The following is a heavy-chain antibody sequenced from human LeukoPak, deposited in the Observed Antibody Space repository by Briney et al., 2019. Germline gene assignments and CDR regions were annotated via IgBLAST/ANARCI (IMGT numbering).Heavy chain of an antibody. Sequence: GGSLRLSCAASGFTLSSYGMHWVRQAPGKGLEWVAGIWYDGSNKYYVDSVKGRFTISRDNSKNTLYLQMNSLRAEDTAVYYCAVLRTRFGDAFDYWGQGTLVTVSS. J-gene: IGHJ4*02. CDR1: GFTLSSYG. CDR3: AVLRTRFGDAFDY. V-gene: IGHV3-33*01. D-gene: IGHD3-10*01. CDR2: IWYDGSNK.